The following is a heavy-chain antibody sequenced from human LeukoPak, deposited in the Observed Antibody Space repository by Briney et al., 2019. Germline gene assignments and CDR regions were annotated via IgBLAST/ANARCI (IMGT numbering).Heavy chain of an antibody. D-gene: IGHD3-9*01. CDR2: INHSGST. V-gene: IGHV4-34*01. CDR3: ARGQHYDILTGYYNERYFDY. J-gene: IGHJ4*02. CDR1: GGSFSGYY. Sequence: SETLSLTCAVYGGSFSGYYWNWIRQPPGKGLEWIGEINHSGSTNYNPSLKSRVTISVDTSKNDFSLKLSSVTAADTAVYYCARGQHYDILTGYYNERYFDYWGQGTLVTVSS.